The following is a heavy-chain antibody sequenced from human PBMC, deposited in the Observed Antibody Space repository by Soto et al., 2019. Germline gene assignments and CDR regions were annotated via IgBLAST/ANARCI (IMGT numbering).Heavy chain of an antibody. CDR1: GFTFSSYA. CDR2: ISDSGGRT. CDR3: AKDRTWNDGIGEY. J-gene: IGHJ4*02. Sequence: EVQLLESGGGLVQPGGSLRLSCAASGFTFSSYAMSWVRQAPGQGLEWVSVISDSGGRTYYADSVKGRFTISRDNSKNTLYLQMNSLRAEDTAVYYCAKDRTWNDGIGEYWGQGTLVSVSS. D-gene: IGHD1-1*01. V-gene: IGHV3-23*01.